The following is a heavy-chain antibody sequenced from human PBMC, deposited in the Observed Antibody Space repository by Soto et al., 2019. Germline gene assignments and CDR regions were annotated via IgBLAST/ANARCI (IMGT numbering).Heavy chain of an antibody. CDR2: INWNGGST. D-gene: IGHD3-22*01. CDR1: GLTFDDYG. Sequence: GGSLRLSCAASGLTFDDYGMSWVRQGPGKGLEWVSGINWNGGSTGYADSVKGRFTVSRDNAKNSLYLQMNSLRAEDTALYYCARDGHYYDSSGWGHWGQGTLVTVSS. J-gene: IGHJ1*01. V-gene: IGHV3-20*04. CDR3: ARDGHYYDSSGWGH.